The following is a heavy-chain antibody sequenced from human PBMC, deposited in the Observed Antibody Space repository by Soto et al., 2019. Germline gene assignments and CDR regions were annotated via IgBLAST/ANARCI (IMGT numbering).Heavy chain of an antibody. D-gene: IGHD1-1*01. CDR1: GFTISSNA. J-gene: IGHJ4*02. Sequence: PGGSLTLSCAASGFTISSNAMYWVRQAPGKGLEWVSAISDRGDTTHYADSVKGRFTISRDTSKNTLYLQLNALRADDTAVYYCAKDKPGTTSFDYWGQGTLVTVSS. CDR3: AKDKPGTTSFDY. CDR2: ISDRGDTT. V-gene: IGHV3-23*01.